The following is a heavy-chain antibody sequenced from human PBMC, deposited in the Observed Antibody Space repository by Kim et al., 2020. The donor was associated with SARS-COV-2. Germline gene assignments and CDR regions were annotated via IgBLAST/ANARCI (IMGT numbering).Heavy chain of an antibody. D-gene: IGHD3-22*01. V-gene: IGHV4-34*01. J-gene: IGHJ4*02. Sequence: SRVTISVDTSKNQFSLKLSSVTAADTAVYYCARAPYYDSSGYLPGPHFDYWGQGTLVTVSS. CDR3: ARAPYYDSSGYLPGPHFDY.